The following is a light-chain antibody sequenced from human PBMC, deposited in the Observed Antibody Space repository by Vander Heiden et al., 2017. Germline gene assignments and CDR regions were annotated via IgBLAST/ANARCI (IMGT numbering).Light chain of an antibody. CDR3: QQLNSYPPIT. CDR2: AAS. J-gene: IGKJ3*01. Sequence: DIQLTQSPSFLSASVGDRVTITCRASQGISSYLAWYQQKPGKAPKPLIYAASTLQSGVPSRFSGSGSGTEFTLTISSLQPEDFATYYRQQLNSYPPITFGPGTKVDIK. V-gene: IGKV1-9*01. CDR1: QGISSY.